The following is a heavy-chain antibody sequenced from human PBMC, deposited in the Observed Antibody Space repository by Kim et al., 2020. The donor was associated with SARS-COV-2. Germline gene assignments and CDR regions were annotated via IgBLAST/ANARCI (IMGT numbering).Heavy chain of an antibody. CDR3: ARDGGYQLLYGLDY. V-gene: IGHV4-61*01. CDR1: GGSVSSGSYY. D-gene: IGHD2-2*01. Sequence: SETLSLTCTVSGGSVSSGSYYWSWIRQPPGKGLEWIGYIYYSGSTNYNPSLKSRVTISVDTSKNQFSLKLSSVTAADTAVYYCARDGGYQLLYGLDYWGQGTLVTVSS. CDR2: IYYSGST. J-gene: IGHJ4*02.